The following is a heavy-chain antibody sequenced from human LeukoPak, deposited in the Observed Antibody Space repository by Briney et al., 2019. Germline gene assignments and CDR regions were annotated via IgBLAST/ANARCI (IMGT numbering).Heavy chain of an antibody. CDR1: GFTFDDYG. V-gene: IGHV3-20*04. J-gene: IGHJ6*02. Sequence: PGGSLRLSCAASGFTFDDYGMSWVRQAPGKGLEWVSGINWNGGSTGYADSVKGGFTISRDNAKNSLYLQMNSLRAEDTALYYCATNRRRVAAAGSGGMDVWGQGTTVTVSS. CDR3: ATNRRRVAAAGSGGMDV. D-gene: IGHD6-13*01. CDR2: INWNGGST.